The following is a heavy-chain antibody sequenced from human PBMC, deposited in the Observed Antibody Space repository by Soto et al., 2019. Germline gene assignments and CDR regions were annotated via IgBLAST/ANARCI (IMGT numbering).Heavy chain of an antibody. V-gene: IGHV1-3*05. CDR2: INAGNGTT. Sequence: QVQLVQSGAEEKKPGASVKVSCKASGYTLTSDAMHWVRQAPGQRRERMGWINAGNGTTKYSQKFQGRVTITRDTSASTAYMELSSLRSEDTAVYYCARSIVGVTALDYWGQGTLVTVSS. J-gene: IGHJ4*02. D-gene: IGHD2-21*02. CDR1: GYTLTSDA. CDR3: ARSIVGVTALDY.